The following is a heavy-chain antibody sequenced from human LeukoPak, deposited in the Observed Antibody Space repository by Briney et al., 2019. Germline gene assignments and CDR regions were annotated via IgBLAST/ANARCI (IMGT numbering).Heavy chain of an antibody. V-gene: IGHV4-59*01. Sequence: SETLSLTCTVSGGSISSYYWSWIRQPPGKGLEWIGYIYYSGSTNYNPSLKSRVTISVDTSKNQFSLKLSSVTAADTAVYYCARDQLRYFDWLSYGMDVWGQGTTVTVSS. J-gene: IGHJ6*02. CDR1: GGSISSYY. CDR3: ARDQLRYFDWLSYGMDV. D-gene: IGHD3-9*01. CDR2: IYYSGST.